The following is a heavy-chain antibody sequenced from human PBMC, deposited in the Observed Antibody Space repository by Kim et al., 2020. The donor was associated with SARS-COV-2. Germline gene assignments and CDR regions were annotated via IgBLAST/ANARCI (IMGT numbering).Heavy chain of an antibody. CDR3: ARDVGGNLEN. CDR2: IKYDESER. V-gene: IGHV3-7*01. D-gene: IGHD2-15*01. CDR1: GFSFSNYW. Sequence: GGSLRLSCIATGFSFSNYWMAWVRQAPGKGPEWVAYIKYDESERYYVDSVKGRFIISRDNGKRSLYLQMDSLRAEDTALYYCARDVGGNLENWGQGTLVT. J-gene: IGHJ4*02.